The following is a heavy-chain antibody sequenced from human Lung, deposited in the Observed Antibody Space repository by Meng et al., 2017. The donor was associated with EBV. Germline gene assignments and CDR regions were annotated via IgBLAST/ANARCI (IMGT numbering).Heavy chain of an antibody. CDR1: GSTFSSYW. D-gene: IGHD7-27*01. CDR3: AWGNLDS. V-gene: IGHV3-74*01. CDR2: INGDGNTA. Sequence: VHLVVAGGALCLPGGSLRPSCAASGSTFSSYWMHWVRQAPGKGLVWVSRINGDGNTATYADSVKGRFTISRDNTKNTLYLRLNNLRAEDTAVYYCAWGNLDSWGQGTLVTVSS. J-gene: IGHJ4*02.